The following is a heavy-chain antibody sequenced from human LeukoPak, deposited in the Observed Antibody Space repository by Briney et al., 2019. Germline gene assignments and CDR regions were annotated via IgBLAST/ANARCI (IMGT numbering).Heavy chain of an antibody. J-gene: IGHJ4*02. CDR1: GYSFTSYW. V-gene: IGHV5-51*01. D-gene: IGHD3-10*01. CDR2: IDPGDSDT. CDR3: ARRYYYGSGSWDTFDY. Sequence: GESLKISCKGSGYSFTSYWSGGVRQMPGKGLEWRGIIDPGDSDTSYRPYFQGQVTISADKSLNTAYLQWSSLKASDSALYYCARRYYYGSGSWDTFDYWGQGTLVSV.